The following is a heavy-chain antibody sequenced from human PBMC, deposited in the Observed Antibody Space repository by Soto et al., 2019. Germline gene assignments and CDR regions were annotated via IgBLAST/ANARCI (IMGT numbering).Heavy chain of an antibody. V-gene: IGHV3-33*01. CDR1: GFTFSSYG. CDR2: IWYDGSNK. D-gene: IGHD1-26*01. CDR3: ARDLMSSTYYSYYGTDV. J-gene: IGHJ6*02. Sequence: GGSLRLSCAASGFTFSSYGMHWVRQAPGKGLEWVAVIWYDGSNKYYADSVKGRFTISRDNSKNTLYLQMNSLRAEDTAVYYCARDLMSSTYYSYYGTDVWGQGPTVTVSS.